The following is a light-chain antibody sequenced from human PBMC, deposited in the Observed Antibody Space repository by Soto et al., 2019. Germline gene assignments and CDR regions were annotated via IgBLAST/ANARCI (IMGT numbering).Light chain of an antibody. CDR1: INDIGAYKY. J-gene: IGLJ1*01. Sequence: QGPVTQPACVSGSPGQSITISCTGSINDIGAYKYVSWHQQYPGKAPKLIIFEVSNRPSGVSNRFSGSKYGNTASLTIAGLQAEDEADYHCSSYTTGSTLYVFGGGTKVTVL. CDR2: EVS. V-gene: IGLV2-14*01. CDR3: SSYTTGSTLYV.